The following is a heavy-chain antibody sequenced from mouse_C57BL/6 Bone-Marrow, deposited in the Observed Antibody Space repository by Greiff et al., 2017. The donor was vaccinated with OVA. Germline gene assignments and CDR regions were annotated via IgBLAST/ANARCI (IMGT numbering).Heavy chain of an antibody. CDR2: IHPSDSDT. CDR1: GYTFTSYW. CDR3: AVEGCGSSYDALAY. Sequence: QVQLQQPGAELVKPGASVKVSCKASGYTFTSYWMHWVKQRPGQGLEWIGRIHPSDSDTNYNQKFKGKATLTVDKSSSTAYMQLSSLTSADSAVFYYAVEGCGSSYDALAYWGQGTSVTVAA. V-gene: IGHV1-74*01. J-gene: IGHJ4*01. D-gene: IGHD1-1*01.